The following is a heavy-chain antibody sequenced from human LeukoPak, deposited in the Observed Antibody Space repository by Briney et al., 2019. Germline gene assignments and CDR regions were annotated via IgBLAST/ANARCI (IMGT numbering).Heavy chain of an antibody. CDR2: ISWNSGSI. Sequence: PGGSLRLSCAASGFTFDDYAMHWVRQAPGKGLEWVSGISWNSGSIGYADSVKGRFTISRDNAKNSLYLQMNSLRAEDTALYYCAKDYFTYSSGWYYFDYWGQGTLVTVSS. CDR3: AKDYFTYSSGWYYFDY. D-gene: IGHD6-19*01. J-gene: IGHJ4*02. CDR1: GFTFDDYA. V-gene: IGHV3-9*01.